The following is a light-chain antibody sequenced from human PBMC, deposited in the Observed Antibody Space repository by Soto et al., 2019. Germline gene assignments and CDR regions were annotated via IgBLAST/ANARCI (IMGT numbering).Light chain of an antibody. Sequence: EIVMTQSPATLSVSPGERAALSCRASQSVSSNLAWYQQKPGQAPRLLIYGGSTRATGIPARFSGSGSGTDFTLTISRLEPEDFAVYYCQQYGSSPRTFGQGTKVDIK. V-gene: IGKV3-20*01. J-gene: IGKJ1*01. CDR3: QQYGSSPRT. CDR1: QSVSSN. CDR2: GGS.